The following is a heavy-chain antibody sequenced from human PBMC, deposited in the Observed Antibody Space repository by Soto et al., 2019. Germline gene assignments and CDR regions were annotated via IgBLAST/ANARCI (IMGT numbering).Heavy chain of an antibody. D-gene: IGHD3-9*01. CDR3: AREREYYDILTGYYQSREFDY. V-gene: IGHV3-11*01. Sequence: GSLRLSCAASGFTFSDYYMSWIRQAPGKGLEWVSYISSSGSTIYYADSVKGRFTISRDNAKNSLYLQMNSLRAEDTAVYYCAREREYYDILTGYYQSREFDYWRHGTLGTVSS. CDR1: GFTFSDYY. CDR2: ISSSGSTI. J-gene: IGHJ4*01.